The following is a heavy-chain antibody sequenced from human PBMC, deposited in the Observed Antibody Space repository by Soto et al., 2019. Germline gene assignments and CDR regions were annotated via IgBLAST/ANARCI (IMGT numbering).Heavy chain of an antibody. V-gene: IGHV1-69*06. Sequence: GASVKVSCKASGGTFSSYAISWVRQAPGQGLEWMGGIIPIFGTANYAQKFQGRVTITADNSKNTLYLQMNSLRAEDTAVYYCAKDDQRSSGPFDYWGQGTLVTVSS. CDR1: GGTFSSYA. J-gene: IGHJ4*02. CDR2: IIPIFGTA. CDR3: AKDDQRSSGPFDY. D-gene: IGHD6-25*01.